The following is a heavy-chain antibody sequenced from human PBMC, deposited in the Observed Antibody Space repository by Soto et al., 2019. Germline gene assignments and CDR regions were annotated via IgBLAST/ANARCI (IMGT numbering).Heavy chain of an antibody. D-gene: IGHD6-13*01. CDR1: GFTFSSYA. CDR3: AKGPRYSSSWYGDAFDI. J-gene: IGHJ3*02. V-gene: IGHV3-23*01. Sequence: PGGSLRLSCAAPGFTFSSYAMSWVRQAPGKGLEWVSAISGSGGSTYYADSVKGRFTISRDNSKNTLYLQMNSLRAEDTAVYYCAKGPRYSSSWYGDAFDIWGQGTMVTVSS. CDR2: ISGSGGST.